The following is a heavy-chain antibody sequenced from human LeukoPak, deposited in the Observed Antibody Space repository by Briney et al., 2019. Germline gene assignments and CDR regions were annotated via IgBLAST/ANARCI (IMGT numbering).Heavy chain of an antibody. V-gene: IGHV4-4*02. CDR1: AGSISSSNW. D-gene: IGHD1-26*01. Sequence: SETLSLTCAVSAGSISSSNWWSWVRQSPVKGLEWIGEIYLYGTTNYNPSLKSRVTMSVDRSKNQFSLKLSSVTAAYTAVYYCARQKWEQQGRDYYFYGLDVWGPGTTVIVSS. CDR3: ARQKWEQQGRDYYFYGLDV. CDR2: IYLYGTT. J-gene: IGHJ6*02.